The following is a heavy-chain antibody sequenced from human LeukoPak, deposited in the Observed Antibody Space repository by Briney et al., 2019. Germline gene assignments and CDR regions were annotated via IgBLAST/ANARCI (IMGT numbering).Heavy chain of an antibody. CDR1: GYSISNGYY. J-gene: IGHJ4*02. CDR3: ARYDYGDSRSFDY. CDR2: IYPSGST. Sequence: SETLSLTCTVSGYSISNGYYWGWIRQPPGTGLEWIGSIYPSGSTFYNPSLKSRVTISVDTSKNQFSLRLSSVTAADTAVYYCARYDYGDSRSFDYWGQGTLVTVSS. V-gene: IGHV4-38-2*02. D-gene: IGHD4-17*01.